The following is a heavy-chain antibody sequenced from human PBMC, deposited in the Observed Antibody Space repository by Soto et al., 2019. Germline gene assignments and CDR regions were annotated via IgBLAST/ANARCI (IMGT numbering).Heavy chain of an antibody. Sequence: ASLKVSCKASGYTFTGYFMHWVRQAPGQGLEWMGWINPYSGGADYAQSFQGRVTMTRDTSISTVYMELSRLRFDDTAVYYCARVIRGAYYNSPLDTWGQGTVVTVSS. CDR3: ARVIRGAYYNSPLDT. J-gene: IGHJ5*02. CDR1: GYTFTGYF. V-gene: IGHV1-2*02. CDR2: INPYSGGA. D-gene: IGHD3-10*01.